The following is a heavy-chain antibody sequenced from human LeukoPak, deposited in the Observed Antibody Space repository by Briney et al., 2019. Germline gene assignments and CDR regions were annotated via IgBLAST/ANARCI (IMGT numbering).Heavy chain of an antibody. CDR3: AHYDSSSYHAFDI. V-gene: IGHV3-74*01. D-gene: IGHD3-22*01. J-gene: IGHJ3*02. Sequence: GGSLRLSCAASGFTFSSYWMHWVRQAPGKGLVWVPRINSDGSSTSYADSVKGRFTISRDNAKNTLYLQMNSLRAEDTAVYYCAHYDSSSYHAFDIWGQGTMVTDSS. CDR1: GFTFSSYW. CDR2: INSDGSST.